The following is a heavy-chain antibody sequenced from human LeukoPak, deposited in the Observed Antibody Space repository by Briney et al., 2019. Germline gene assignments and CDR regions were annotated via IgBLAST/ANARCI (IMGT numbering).Heavy chain of an antibody. CDR1: GFTFSYAW. D-gene: IGHD3-9*01. Sequence: PGGSLRLSCAASGFTFSYAWMNWVRQAPGKGLEWVGRIKSKADGGTTGYAAPVKGRFTISRDDSKNTLYLQMNSLKTEDTAVYYCTTSYYDTLTGSSTFDYWGQGTLVTVSS. J-gene: IGHJ4*02. CDR2: IKSKADGGTT. V-gene: IGHV3-15*01. CDR3: TTSYYDTLTGSSTFDY.